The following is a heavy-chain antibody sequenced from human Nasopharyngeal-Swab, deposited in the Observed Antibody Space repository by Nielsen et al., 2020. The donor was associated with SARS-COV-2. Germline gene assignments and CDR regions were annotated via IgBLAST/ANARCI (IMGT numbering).Heavy chain of an antibody. J-gene: IGHJ6*02. Sequence: GSLRLSCTVSGGSISSYYWSWIRQPSGKGLEWIGYIYYSGSTNYNPSLKSRVTISVDTSKNQFSLKLSSVTAADTAVYYCARFLGDSSGYYYGMDVWGQGTTVTVSS. CDR2: IYYSGST. V-gene: IGHV4-59*01. CDR1: GGSISSYY. D-gene: IGHD3-22*01. CDR3: ARFLGDSSGYYYGMDV.